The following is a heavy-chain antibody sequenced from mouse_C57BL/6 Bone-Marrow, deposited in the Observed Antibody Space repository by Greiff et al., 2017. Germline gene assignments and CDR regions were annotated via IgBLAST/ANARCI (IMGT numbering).Heavy chain of an antibody. CDR2: IYPGGGYT. CDR3: ARSYDGYYGFFAY. J-gene: IGHJ3*01. Sequence: QVHVKQSGAELVRPGTSVKMSCKASGYTFTNYWIGWAKQRPGPGLEWIGDIYPGGGYTNYNVKFTGKATLTADKSSSTAYMQCSSLTSEDSAIYYCARSYDGYYGFFAYWGQGTLVTVSA. D-gene: IGHD2-3*01. CDR1: GYTFTNYW. V-gene: IGHV1-63*01.